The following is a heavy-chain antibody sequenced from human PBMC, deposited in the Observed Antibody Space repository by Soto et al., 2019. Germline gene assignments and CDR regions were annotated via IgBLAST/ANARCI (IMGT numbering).Heavy chain of an antibody. Sequence: PGESLKISCKGSGYSFTSYWIGWVRQMPGKGLEWMGIIYPGDSDTRYSPSFQGQVTISADKSISTAYLQWSSLKASDTAMYYCARHGRQWRQTHYPKNYYYYGMDVWGQGTTVTVSS. V-gene: IGHV5-51*01. CDR1: GYSFTSYW. CDR2: IYPGDSDT. J-gene: IGHJ6*02. D-gene: IGHD6-19*01. CDR3: ARHGRQWRQTHYPKNYYYYGMDV.